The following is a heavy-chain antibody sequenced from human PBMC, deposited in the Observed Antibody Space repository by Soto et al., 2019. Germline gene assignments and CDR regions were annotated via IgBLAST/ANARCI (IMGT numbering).Heavy chain of an antibody. CDR3: ARDFPYNWNYERPLGYFDL. V-gene: IGHV3-7*01. D-gene: IGHD1-7*01. CDR1: GFTFSSYW. J-gene: IGHJ2*01. CDR2: IKQDGSEK. Sequence: GGSLRLSCAASGFTFSSYWMSWVRQAPGKGLEWVANIKQDGSEKYYVDSVKGRFTISRDNAKNSLYLQMNSLRAEDTAVYYCARDFPYNWNYERPLGYFDLWGRGTLVTVSS.